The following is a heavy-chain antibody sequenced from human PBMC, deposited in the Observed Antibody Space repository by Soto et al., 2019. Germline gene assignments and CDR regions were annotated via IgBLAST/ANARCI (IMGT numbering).Heavy chain of an antibody. V-gene: IGHV4-34*12. CDR2: IIPIYRINS. Sequence: SCKASGGTFSRFSITWVRQAPGHGLEWKGRIIPIYRINSNYNPSLKSRVTISVDTSNNQFSLKLTSVAAADTAVYYCARVIIMLRGASDYWGQGILVTVS. CDR3: ARVIIMLRGASDY. D-gene: IGHD3-10*01. CDR1: GGTFSRFS. J-gene: IGHJ4*02.